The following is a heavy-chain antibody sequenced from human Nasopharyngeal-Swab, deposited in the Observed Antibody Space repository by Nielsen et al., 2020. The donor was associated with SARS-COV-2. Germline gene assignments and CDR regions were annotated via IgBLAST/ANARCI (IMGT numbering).Heavy chain of an antibody. CDR1: GGTFSSYG. CDR2: IIPILPIT. V-gene: IGHV1-69*10. CDR3: ARGGWLRRDYYYSYYYMDV. D-gene: IGHD5-24*01. Sequence: SVKVSCKTSGGTFSSYGISWFRQAPGQGLEWMGVIIPILPITNYAQKFQDRVTITADKSTSTAYMELSSLRSEDTAAYYCARGGWLRRDYYYSYYYMDVWGKGTTVTVSS. J-gene: IGHJ6*03.